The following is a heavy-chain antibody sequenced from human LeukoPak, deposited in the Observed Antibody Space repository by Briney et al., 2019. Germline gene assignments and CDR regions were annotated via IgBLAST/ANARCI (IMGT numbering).Heavy chain of an antibody. CDR2: IRYDGSNK. CDR1: GFSFSSHA. D-gene: IGHD1-1*01. CDR3: GRDDGY. Sequence: GGSLRLSCAASGFSFSSHAMSWVRQAPGKGLEWVTFIRYDGSNKYYADSVKGRFTISRDNSKNTLYLQMNSLRAEDTAVYYCGRDDGYWGQGTLVTVSS. V-gene: IGHV3-30*02. J-gene: IGHJ4*02.